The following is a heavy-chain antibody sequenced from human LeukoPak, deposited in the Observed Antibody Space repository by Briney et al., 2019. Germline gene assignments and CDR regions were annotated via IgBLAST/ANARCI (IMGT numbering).Heavy chain of an antibody. Sequence: ASVKVSCKASGYTFTGYYMHWVRQAPGQGLEWMGWINPNSGGTNYAQKFQGRVTMTRDTSFSTAYMELSRLRSDDTAVYYCARDRRDYYDSSGYIYWGQGTLVTVSS. CDR3: ARDRRDYYDSSGYIY. CDR2: INPNSGGT. CDR1: GYTFTGYY. V-gene: IGHV1-2*02. D-gene: IGHD3-22*01. J-gene: IGHJ4*02.